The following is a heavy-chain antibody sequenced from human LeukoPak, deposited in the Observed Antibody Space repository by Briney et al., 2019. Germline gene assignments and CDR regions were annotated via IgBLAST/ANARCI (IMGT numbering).Heavy chain of an antibody. CDR1: GFTFFSYW. J-gene: IGHJ6*03. V-gene: IGHV3-7*01. CDR3: ARSDSSGWYNYYYYYMDV. Sequence: GGSLRLSCEASGFTFFSYWMSWVRQAPGKGLEWVANIKQDGSEKYYVDSVKGRFTISRDNAKNSLYLQMNSLRAEDTAVYYCARSDSSGWYNYYYYYMDVWGKGTTVTVSS. CDR2: IKQDGSEK. D-gene: IGHD6-19*01.